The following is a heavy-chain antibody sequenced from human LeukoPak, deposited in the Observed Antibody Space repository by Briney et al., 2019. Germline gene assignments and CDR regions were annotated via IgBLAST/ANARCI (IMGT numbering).Heavy chain of an antibody. Sequence: GGSLRLSCVASGFTFSTSGIHWVRQSPGKGLDWVAFIRNDGNKKNYAESVKGRFTISRDNSKNTLYLQMDSLSAEDTAVYYCVKVDTWGQGTLVTVAS. CDR2: IRNDGNKK. CDR3: VKVDT. CDR1: GFTFSTSG. D-gene: IGHD5-18*01. V-gene: IGHV3-30*02. J-gene: IGHJ4*02.